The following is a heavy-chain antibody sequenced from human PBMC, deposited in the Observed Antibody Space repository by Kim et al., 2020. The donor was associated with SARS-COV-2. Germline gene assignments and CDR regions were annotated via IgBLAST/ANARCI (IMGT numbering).Heavy chain of an antibody. CDR3: ARADVDYWPYGMDV. D-gene: IGHD4-17*01. J-gene: IGHJ6*02. Sequence: SETLSFTCTASGGSISSYYWSWIRQPPGKGLEWIGYIYYSGSTNYNPSLKSRVTISVDTSKNQFSLKLRSVTAADTAVYHCARADVDYWPYGMDVWGQGTTVTVSS. V-gene: IGHV4-59*01. CDR1: GGSISSYY. CDR2: IYYSGST.